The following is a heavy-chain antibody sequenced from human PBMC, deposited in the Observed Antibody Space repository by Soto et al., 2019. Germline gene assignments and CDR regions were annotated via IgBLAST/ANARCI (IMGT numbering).Heavy chain of an antibody. J-gene: IGHJ4*02. V-gene: IGHV3-30-3*01. CDR2: VSFDAYNT. Sequence: QVQLVESGGGVVQPGRSLRLSCAASGFTFSSYAMHWVRQAPGKGLEWVAAVSFDAYNTYYADSVKGRFTISRDNSKNTLYLQMSSLRAEDTAVYYCARDLKKMVPGIDYWGQGTLVTVSS. CDR1: GFTFSSYA. D-gene: IGHD3-10*01. CDR3: ARDLKKMVPGIDY.